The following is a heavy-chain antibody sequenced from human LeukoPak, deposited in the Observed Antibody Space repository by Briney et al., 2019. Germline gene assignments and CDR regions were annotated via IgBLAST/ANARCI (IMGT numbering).Heavy chain of an antibody. D-gene: IGHD2-15*01. V-gene: IGHV3-30*18. CDR3: AEDVRWQLLPYYYFDY. CDR2: ISYDGSNK. Sequence: GGSLRLSCAASGFTFSSYGIHWVRQAPGKGLEWVAVISYDGSNKYYADSVKGRFTISRDNSKNTLYLQMNSLRAEDTAVYYCAEDVRWQLLPYYYFDYWGQGTLVTVSS. J-gene: IGHJ4*02. CDR1: GFTFSSYG.